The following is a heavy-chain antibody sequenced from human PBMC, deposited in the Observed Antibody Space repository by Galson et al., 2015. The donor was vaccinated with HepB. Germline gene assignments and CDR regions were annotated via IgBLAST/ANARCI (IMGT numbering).Heavy chain of an antibody. D-gene: IGHD6-13*01. J-gene: IGHJ5*02. CDR3: ARGDSHSNWYDNWFDP. CDR1: GDSISSGGFF. Sequence: TLSLTCTVSGDSISSGGFFWTWIRQHPGKGLEWIGYIYYSGTTYSIPSLKSRLTLSIDTSKNQFSLRLTSVTAADTALYYCARGDSHSNWYDNWFDPWGQGTLVTVSS. CDR2: IYYSGTT. V-gene: IGHV4-31*03.